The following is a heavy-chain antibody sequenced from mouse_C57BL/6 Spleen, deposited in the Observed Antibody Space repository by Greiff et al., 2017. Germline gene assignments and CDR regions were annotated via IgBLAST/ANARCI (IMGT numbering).Heavy chain of an antibody. V-gene: IGHV7-3*01. CDR2: IRNKANGYTT. CDR3: ARWAGRNYLDY. J-gene: IGHJ2*01. CDR1: GFTFTDYY. Sequence: EVQVVESGGGLVQPGGSLSLSCAASGFTFTDYYMSWVRQPPGKALEWLGFIRNKANGYTTEYSASVKGRFTISRDNSQSILYLQMNALRAEDSATYYCARWAGRNYLDYWGQGTTLTVSS.